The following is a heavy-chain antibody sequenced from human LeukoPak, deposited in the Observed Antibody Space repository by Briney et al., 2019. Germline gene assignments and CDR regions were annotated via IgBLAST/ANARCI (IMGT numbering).Heavy chain of an antibody. D-gene: IGHD3-16*01. CDR2: INHSGST. CDR3: ARLTRGSIGAFDI. CDR1: GGSFSGYY. Sequence: SETLSLTCAVYGGSFSGYYWSWIRQPPGKGLEWIGEINHSGSTNYNPSLKSRVTISVDTSKNQFSLKLSSVTAADTAVYYCARLTRGSIGAFDIWGQGTMVTVSS. V-gene: IGHV4-34*01. J-gene: IGHJ3*02.